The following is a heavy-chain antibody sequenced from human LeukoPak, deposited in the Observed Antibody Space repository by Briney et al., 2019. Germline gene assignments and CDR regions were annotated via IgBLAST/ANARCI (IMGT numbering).Heavy chain of an antibody. V-gene: IGHV3-23*01. Sequence: GGSLRLSCIASGFTCSTCAMNWVRQAPGKGLEWVSTISGSGVRAYYAESVKGRFTISRDISQNALFLQLNSLRADDTAIYYCAKGSGWSYDAFDIWGQGTMVTVSS. D-gene: IGHD6-19*01. CDR1: GFTCSTCA. J-gene: IGHJ3*02. CDR2: ISGSGVRA. CDR3: AKGSGWSYDAFDI.